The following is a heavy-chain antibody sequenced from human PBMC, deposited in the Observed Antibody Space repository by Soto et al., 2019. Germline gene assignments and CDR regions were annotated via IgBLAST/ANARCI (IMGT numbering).Heavy chain of an antibody. V-gene: IGHV3-33*01. CDR1: GFTFSSYG. J-gene: IGHJ6*02. Sequence: ESGGGVVQPGRSLRLSCAASGFTFSSYGMHWVRQAPGKGLEWVAVIWYDGSNKYYADSVKGRFTISRDNSKNTLYLQMNSLRAEDTAVYYCARTEGVIDVPTLLSPYYYGMDVWGQGTTVTVSS. D-gene: IGHD2-2*01. CDR2: IWYDGSNK. CDR3: ARTEGVIDVPTLLSPYYYGMDV.